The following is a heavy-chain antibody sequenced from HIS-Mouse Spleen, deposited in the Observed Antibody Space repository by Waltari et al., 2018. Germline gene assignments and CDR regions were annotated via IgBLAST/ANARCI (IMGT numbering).Heavy chain of an antibody. CDR2: INPNSGGT. J-gene: IGHJ3*02. Sequence: QVQLVQSGAEVKKPGASVKVPCKASGYTFTGYYIHVVRQAPGQGLEWMGWINPNSGGTNYAQKFQGRVTMTRDTSISTAYMELSRLRSDDTAVYYCARESGDHDAFDIWGQGTMVTVSS. CDR3: ARESGDHDAFDI. D-gene: IGHD7-27*01. V-gene: IGHV1-2*02. CDR1: GYTFTGYY.